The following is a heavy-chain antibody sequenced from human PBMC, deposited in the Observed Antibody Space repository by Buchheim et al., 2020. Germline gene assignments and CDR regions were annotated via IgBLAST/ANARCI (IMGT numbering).Heavy chain of an antibody. Sequence: QVQLQESGPGLVKPSGTLSLTCAVSGGSISSSNWWSWVRQPPGKGLEWIGEIYHSGSTNYNPSLKSRVTISVDKTKNHFSLKLSSVTAADTAVYYCARASYSSGWYASLGYYYYGMDVWGQGTT. CDR2: IYHSGST. D-gene: IGHD6-19*01. V-gene: IGHV4-4*02. CDR3: ARASYSSGWYASLGYYYYGMDV. CDR1: GGSISSSNW. J-gene: IGHJ6*02.